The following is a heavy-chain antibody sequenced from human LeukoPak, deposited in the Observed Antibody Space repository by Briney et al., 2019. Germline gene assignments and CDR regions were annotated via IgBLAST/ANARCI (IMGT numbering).Heavy chain of an antibody. CDR3: ASGAESEIAAAANYHFDY. V-gene: IGHV1-2*02. CDR1: GYTFIGYY. Sequence: ASVKVSCKTSGYTFIGYYIHWVRQAPGQGLEWMGWINPKSGGTNSAQKFQGRVTLTRDTSISTAYMALSSLRSDDTAVYYCASGAESEIAAAANYHFDYWGQGTLVTVSS. D-gene: IGHD6-13*01. J-gene: IGHJ4*02. CDR2: INPKSGGT.